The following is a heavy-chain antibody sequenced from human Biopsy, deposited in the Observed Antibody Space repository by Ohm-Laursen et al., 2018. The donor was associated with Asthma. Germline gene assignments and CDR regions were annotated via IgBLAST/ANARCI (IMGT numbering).Heavy chain of an antibody. V-gene: IGHV3-30*03. Sequence: SSLRLSCSAPGFVFSQCGMHWVRQGPGKGLEWVALVSSDGHNKYYEQSVKGRFTISRDNSRNRLDLQINRLTVEDSAVYFCARQSGQDNGDSSAFDTWGQGTKVAVSS. J-gene: IGHJ3*02. CDR3: ARQSGQDNGDSSAFDT. CDR1: GFVFSQCG. CDR2: VSSDGHNK. D-gene: IGHD3-22*01.